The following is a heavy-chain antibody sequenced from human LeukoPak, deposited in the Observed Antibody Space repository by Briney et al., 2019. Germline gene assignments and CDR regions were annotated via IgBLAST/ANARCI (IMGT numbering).Heavy chain of an antibody. V-gene: IGHV3-33*06. D-gene: IGHD3-22*01. CDR2: ILYDGSNK. J-gene: IGHJ4*02. Sequence: GGSLRLSCAASGFTFSSYGMHWVRQAPGKGLEWVALILYDGSNKYYADSVKGRFTISRDNSKNTLYLQMNSLRAEDTAVYYCAKAAYYYDSSGYLVDYWGQGTLVTVSS. CDR1: GFTFSSYG. CDR3: AKAAYYYDSSGYLVDY.